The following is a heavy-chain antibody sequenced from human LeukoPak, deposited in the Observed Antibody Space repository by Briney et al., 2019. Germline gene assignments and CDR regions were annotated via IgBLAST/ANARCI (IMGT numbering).Heavy chain of an antibody. J-gene: IGHJ4*02. CDR2: IWYDGSNK. CDR3: AKDPRWLQLLSYYFDY. CDR1: GFTFSSYG. Sequence: GGSLRLSCAASGFTFSSYGMHWVRQAPGKGLGWVAVIWYDGSNKYYADSVKGRFTISRDNSKNTLYLQMNSLRAEDTAVYYCAKDPRWLQLLSYYFDYWGQGTLVTVSS. D-gene: IGHD5-24*01. V-gene: IGHV3-33*06.